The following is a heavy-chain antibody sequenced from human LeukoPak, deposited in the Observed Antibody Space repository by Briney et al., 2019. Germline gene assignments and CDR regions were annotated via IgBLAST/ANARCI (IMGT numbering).Heavy chain of an antibody. V-gene: IGHV4-59*01. CDR3: ARLKGVVGAATPARYYYGMDV. CDR2: IYYSGST. CDR1: GGSISSYY. J-gene: IGHJ6*02. D-gene: IGHD2-15*01. Sequence: SETLSLTCTVSGGSISSYYWSWIRQPPGKGLEWIGYIYYSGSTNYNPSLKSRVTISVDTSKNQFSLKLSSVTAADTAVYYCARLKGVVGAATPARYYYGMDVWGQGTTVTVSS.